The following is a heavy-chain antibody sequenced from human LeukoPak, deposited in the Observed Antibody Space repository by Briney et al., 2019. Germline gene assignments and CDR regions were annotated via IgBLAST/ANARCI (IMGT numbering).Heavy chain of an antibody. CDR3: ARDSVYGDYRTWYNWFDP. V-gene: IGHV1-2*06. J-gene: IGHJ5*02. CDR1: GYNFAGYY. D-gene: IGHD4-17*01. Sequence: ASVKVSCKGSGYNFAGYYIHWVRQAPGQGLEWMGRINPRDGETSFAQKFQGRVSMTRDTSVSSAYMELSGLRSDDTAVYYCARDSVYGDYRTWYNWFDPWGQGTLVTVSS. CDR2: INPRDGET.